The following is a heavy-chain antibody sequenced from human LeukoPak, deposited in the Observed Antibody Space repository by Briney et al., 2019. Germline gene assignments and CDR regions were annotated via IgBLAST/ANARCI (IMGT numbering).Heavy chain of an antibody. Sequence: GGSLRLSCTASGFTVSNHYMNWVPQAPGKALEGVSLIYSGGSTQYADSVRGRFTISRDNSKNTLYLQMSSLRAEDTAVYYCARDPPGIAASVSGGWGQGTLVTVSS. V-gene: IGHV3-53*01. CDR3: ARDPPGIAASVSGG. CDR2: IYSGGST. J-gene: IGHJ4*02. CDR1: GFTVSNHY. D-gene: IGHD6-13*01.